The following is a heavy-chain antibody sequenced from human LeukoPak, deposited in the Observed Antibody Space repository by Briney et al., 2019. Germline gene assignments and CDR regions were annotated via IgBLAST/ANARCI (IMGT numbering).Heavy chain of an antibody. J-gene: IGHJ3*02. CDR2: ISSSSSYI. Sequence: GGSLRLSCAASGFTFSSYSMNWVRQAPGKGLEWVSSISSSSSYIYYADSVKGRFTISRDNAKNSLYLQMNSLRAEDTAVYYCARAYYYDSSGDDAFDIWGQGTMVTVSS. CDR1: GFTFSSYS. CDR3: ARAYYYDSSGDDAFDI. V-gene: IGHV3-21*01. D-gene: IGHD3-22*01.